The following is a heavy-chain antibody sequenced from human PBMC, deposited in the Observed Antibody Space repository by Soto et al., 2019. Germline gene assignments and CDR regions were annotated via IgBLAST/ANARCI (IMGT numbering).Heavy chain of an antibody. CDR1: GGSISSYY. J-gene: IGHJ6*02. CDR2: IYYSGST. Sequence: SETLSLTCTVSGGSISSYYWSWIRQPPGKGLEWIGYIYYSGSTNYNPSLKSRVTISVDTSKNQFSLKLSSVTAADTAVYYCASNLRYSGYDYYYYGMDVWGQGTTVT. V-gene: IGHV4-59*01. D-gene: IGHD5-12*01. CDR3: ASNLRYSGYDYYYYGMDV.